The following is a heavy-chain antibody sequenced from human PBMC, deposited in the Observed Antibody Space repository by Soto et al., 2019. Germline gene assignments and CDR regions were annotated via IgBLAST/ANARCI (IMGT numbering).Heavy chain of an antibody. J-gene: IGHJ4*02. Sequence: SETLSLTCPVSGGSISDFYWSWIRHPPGKGLEWIGYIYYSGSTNYNPSLKSRVTISVDTSKNQFSLNLRSMSPADTAVYYCARVGGLAARTFDYWGPGTLVTVSS. CDR2: IYYSGST. CDR3: ARVGGLAARTFDY. D-gene: IGHD6-6*01. CDR1: GGSISDFY. V-gene: IGHV4-59*01.